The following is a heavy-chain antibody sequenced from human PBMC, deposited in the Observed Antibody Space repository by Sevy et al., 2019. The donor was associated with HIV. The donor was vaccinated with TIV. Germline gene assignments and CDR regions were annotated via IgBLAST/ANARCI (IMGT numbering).Heavy chain of an antibody. CDR1: GFTFSSYA. Sequence: GGSLRLSCAASGFTFSSYAMSWVRQAPGKGLEWVSAISHSGDGTYYADSVKGRFTISRDNSKNTLYLEMNSLRAEDTAVYYCAKRTLVVPTVIYYYYGMSVWGQGTTVTVSS. V-gene: IGHV3-23*01. CDR2: ISHSGDGT. D-gene: IGHD2-2*02. J-gene: IGHJ6*02. CDR3: AKRTLVVPTVIYYYYGMSV.